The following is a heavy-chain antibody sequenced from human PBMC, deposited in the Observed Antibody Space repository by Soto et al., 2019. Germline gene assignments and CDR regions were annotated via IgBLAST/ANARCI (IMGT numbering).Heavy chain of an antibody. Sequence: GGSLRLSCAASGFSFSSYGMHWVRQAPGKGLEWVAMISYDGTDEYYADSVKGRCTISRDNSKNAVYLQMNSLRAEDTAVYYCAKDTTVSLYYFNSWGQEALVTVSS. CDR1: GFSFSSYG. CDR3: AKDTTVSLYYFNS. CDR2: ISYDGTDE. V-gene: IGHV3-30*18. D-gene: IGHD4-17*01. J-gene: IGHJ4*02.